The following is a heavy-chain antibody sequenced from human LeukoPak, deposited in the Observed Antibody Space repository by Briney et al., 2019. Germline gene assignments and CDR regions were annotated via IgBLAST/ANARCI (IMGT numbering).Heavy chain of an antibody. CDR3: ARRFDS. Sequence: GGSLRLSCAASGLTFSSHEMNWVRQAPGKRQEWVSYISSSGSTIYYVDSVRGRFTISRDNAKNSLYLQMNSLRVEDTAVYYCARRFDSWGQGILVTVSS. V-gene: IGHV3-48*03. J-gene: IGHJ4*02. CDR2: ISSSGSTI. CDR1: GLTFSSHE.